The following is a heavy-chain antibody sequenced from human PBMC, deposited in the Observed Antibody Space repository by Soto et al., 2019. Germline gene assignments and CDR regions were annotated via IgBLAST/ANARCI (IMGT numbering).Heavy chain of an antibody. J-gene: IGHJ6*03. V-gene: IGHV5-51*01. CDR3: TKPSSGNYYYMHV. Sequence: GESLKISCKGSGYSFTSYWIGWVRQMPGKGLEWMGIIYPGDSDTRYSPSFQGQVTITKDPSKNQVVLTMTNMDPFDTATYYCTKPSSGNYYYMHVWGEGTTVTVSS. CDR2: IYPGDSDT. CDR1: GYSFTSYW.